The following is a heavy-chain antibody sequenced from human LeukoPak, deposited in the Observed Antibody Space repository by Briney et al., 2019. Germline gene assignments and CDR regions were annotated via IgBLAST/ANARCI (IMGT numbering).Heavy chain of an antibody. CDR1: GYTFTGYY. Sequence: GASVKVSCKASGYTFTGYYMHWVRQAPGQGLEWMGRINHNSGGTNYAQKFQGRVTMTRDTSISTAYMELGRLRSDDTAVYYCARGLGGLGIFDYWGQGTLVTVSS. J-gene: IGHJ4*02. D-gene: IGHD7-27*01. CDR3: ARGLGGLGIFDY. V-gene: IGHV1-2*06. CDR2: INHNSGGT.